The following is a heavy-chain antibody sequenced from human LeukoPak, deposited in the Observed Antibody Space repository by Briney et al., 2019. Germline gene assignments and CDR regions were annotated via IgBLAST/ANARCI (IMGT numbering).Heavy chain of an antibody. V-gene: IGHV4-34*01. CDR2: INHSGST. CDR3: ARGQSSSWYPQRFDP. CDR1: GGSFSGYY. J-gene: IGHJ5*02. D-gene: IGHD6-13*01. Sequence: SETLSFTCAVYGGSFSGYYWSWIRQPPGKGLEWIGEINHSGSTNYNPSLKSRVTISVDTSKNQFSLKLSSVTAADTAVYYCARGQSSSWYPQRFDPWGQGTLVTVSS.